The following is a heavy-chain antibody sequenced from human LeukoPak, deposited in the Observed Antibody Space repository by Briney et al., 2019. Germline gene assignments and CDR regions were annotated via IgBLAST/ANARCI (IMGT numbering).Heavy chain of an antibody. J-gene: IGHJ5*02. CDR1: GGSFSGFY. CDR3: ARGGIIGTTNNWFDP. V-gene: IGHV4-34*01. Sequence: SETLSLTCAVYGGSFSGFYWGWLRQPPGQGLEWIGEINHSGTTYYNPSLKSRITMSVDTSENQFSLRLNSVTAADTAMYYCARGGIIGTTNNWFDPWGQATLVTVSS. D-gene: IGHD1-20*01. CDR2: INHSGTT.